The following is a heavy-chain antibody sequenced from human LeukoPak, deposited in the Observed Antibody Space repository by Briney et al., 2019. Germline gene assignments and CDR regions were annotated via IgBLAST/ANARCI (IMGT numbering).Heavy chain of an antibody. Sequence: ASVKVSCKASGYTFTSYGISWVRQAPGQGLEWMGWISAYNGNTNYAQKLQGRVTMTTDTSTSTAYMELRSLRSDDTAVYYCARDSYRAAFLNYYYYGMDVWGQGTTVTVSS. D-gene: IGHD2-15*01. V-gene: IGHV1-18*01. CDR1: GYTFTSYG. CDR2: ISAYNGNT. CDR3: ARDSYRAAFLNYYYYGMDV. J-gene: IGHJ6*02.